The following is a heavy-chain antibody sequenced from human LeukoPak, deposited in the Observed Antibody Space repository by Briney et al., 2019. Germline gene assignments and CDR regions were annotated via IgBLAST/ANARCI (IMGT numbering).Heavy chain of an antibody. D-gene: IGHD5-18*01. Sequence: PSETLSLTCTVSGGSISSSSYYWGWICQPPGKGLEWIGSIYYSGSTYYNPSLKSRVTISVDTSKNQFSLKLSSVTAADTAVYYCARDPPRYSYAPWGQGTLVTVSS. V-gene: IGHV4-39*07. CDR1: GGSISSSSYY. CDR3: ARDPPRYSYAP. CDR2: IYYSGST. J-gene: IGHJ5*02.